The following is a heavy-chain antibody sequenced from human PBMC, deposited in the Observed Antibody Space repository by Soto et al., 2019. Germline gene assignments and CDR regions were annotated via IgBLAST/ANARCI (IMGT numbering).Heavy chain of an antibody. Sequence: EVPLLESGGGLVQPGGSLRLSCAASGFTFSIYGMNWVRQTPGKGLEWVSAISGSGDTTYYADSVKGRFTISRDNSKNTLFLQMNSLRAEDSAVYYCAKVDYYGSGNYYRQLDYWGQGTLVTVSS. CDR2: ISGSGDTT. CDR1: GFTFSIYG. V-gene: IGHV3-23*01. CDR3: AKVDYYGSGNYYRQLDY. J-gene: IGHJ4*02. D-gene: IGHD3-10*01.